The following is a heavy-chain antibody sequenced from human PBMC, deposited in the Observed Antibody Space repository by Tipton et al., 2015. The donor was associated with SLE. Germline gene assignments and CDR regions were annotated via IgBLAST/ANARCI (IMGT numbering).Heavy chain of an antibody. CDR1: GGSISSGGYY. CDR3: ATSPGYSSGWFLFDY. CDR2: IYYSGST. J-gene: IGHJ4*02. V-gene: IGHV4-31*03. Sequence: TLSLTCTVSGGSISSGGYYWSWIRQHPGKGLEWTGYIYYSGSTYYNPSLKSRVTISVDTSKNQFSLKLSSVTAADTAVYYCATSPGYSSGWFLFDYWGQGTLVTVSS. D-gene: IGHD6-19*01.